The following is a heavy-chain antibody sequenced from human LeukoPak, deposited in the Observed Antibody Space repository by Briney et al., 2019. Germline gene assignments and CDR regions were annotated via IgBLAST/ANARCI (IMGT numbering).Heavy chain of an antibody. D-gene: IGHD6-19*01. Sequence: VSVKVSCKASGYTFTSYDINWVRQATGQGLEWMGWMNPNSGNTGYAQKFQGRVTMTRNTSISTAYMELSSLRSEDTAVYFCARGRIAVAGGWFDPWGQGTLVTVSS. CDR2: MNPNSGNT. V-gene: IGHV1-8*01. J-gene: IGHJ5*02. CDR3: ARGRIAVAGGWFDP. CDR1: GYTFTSYD.